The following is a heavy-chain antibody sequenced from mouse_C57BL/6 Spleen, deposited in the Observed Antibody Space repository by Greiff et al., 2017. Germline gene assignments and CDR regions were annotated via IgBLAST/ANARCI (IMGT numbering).Heavy chain of an antibody. D-gene: IGHD2-5*01. CDR1: GYTFTSYW. CDR2: IDPSDSYT. V-gene: IGHV1-69*01. CDR3: ARGRLYSNPDDAMDY. J-gene: IGHJ4*01. Sequence: QVQLQQPGAELVMPGASVKLSCKASGYTFTSYWMHWVKQRPGQGLEWIGEIDPSDSYTNYNQKFKGKSTLTVDKSSSTAYMQLSSLTSEDSAVYYCARGRLYSNPDDAMDYWGQGTSVTVSS.